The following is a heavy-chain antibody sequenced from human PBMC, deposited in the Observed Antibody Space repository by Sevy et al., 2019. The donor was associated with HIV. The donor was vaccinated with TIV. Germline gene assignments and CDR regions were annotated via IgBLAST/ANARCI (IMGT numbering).Heavy chain of an antibody. CDR1: GFTFSSYN. J-gene: IGHJ3*02. CDR2: ISTSSSTI. Sequence: GGSLRLSCAASGFTFSSYNMNWVRQAPGKGLEWVSYISTSSSTIYYADSVKGRFTISRDNAKHSLYLQMNSLRAEDTAVYYCATIVDIWSGPDAFDIWGQGTMVTVSS. D-gene: IGHD3-3*01. CDR3: ATIVDIWSGPDAFDI. V-gene: IGHV3-48*01.